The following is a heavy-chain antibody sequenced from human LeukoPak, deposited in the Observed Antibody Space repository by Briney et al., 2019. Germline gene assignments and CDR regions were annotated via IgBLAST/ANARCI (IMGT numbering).Heavy chain of an antibody. CDR2: IIPIFGTA. Sequence: SVKVSCKASGGTFSSYAISWVRQAPGQGLEWMGGIIPIFGTANYAQKFQGRVTITADESTSTAYMELSSLRSEDTAVYYCAREALGYYYMDVWGKGTTVTVSS. CDR3: AREALGYYYMDV. V-gene: IGHV1-69*13. CDR1: GGTFSSYA. J-gene: IGHJ6*03.